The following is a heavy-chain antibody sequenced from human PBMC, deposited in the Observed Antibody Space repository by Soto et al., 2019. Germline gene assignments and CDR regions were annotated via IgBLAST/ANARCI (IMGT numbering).Heavy chain of an antibody. CDR3: KRDRVMTPPSFYGMDV. V-gene: IGHV4-59*01. CDR1: GGSISSYY. J-gene: IGHJ6*02. D-gene: IGHD2-21*01. CDR2: IYYSGST. Sequence: PSETLSLTCTVSGGSISSYYWSWIRHPPGNGLEWNGYIYYSGSTNYNPSLKSRVTISIDTSKNQFSLMLSSVTVADAAVVYCKRDRVMTPPSFYGMDVWGQGTTVTVSS.